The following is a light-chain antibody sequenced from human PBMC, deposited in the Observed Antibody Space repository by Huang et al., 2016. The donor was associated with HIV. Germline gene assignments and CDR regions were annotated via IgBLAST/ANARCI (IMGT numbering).Light chain of an antibody. Sequence: DVVLTQSPLSLPVTLGQPSSISCNSSHSLLHSDGNTYLNWFLQRPGQSPRRLIYKVSNRDVWVPARFSGSGSGADFTLTISRVEADDIGVYYCMQGTHWPQTFGQGTKVEVK. CDR1: HSLLHSDGNTY. CDR2: KVS. CDR3: MQGTHWPQT. J-gene: IGKJ1*01. V-gene: IGKV2-30*02.